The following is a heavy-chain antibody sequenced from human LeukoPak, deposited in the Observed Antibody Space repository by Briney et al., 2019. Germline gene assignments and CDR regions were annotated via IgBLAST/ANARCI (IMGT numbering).Heavy chain of an antibody. Sequence: SETLSLTCTVSGGSISSYYWSWIRQPPGKGLEWIGYIYTGGSTNYNPSLKSRVTISVDTSKNQFSLKLSSVTAADTAVYYCARHILERRAAFDIWGQGTMVTVSS. CDR2: IYTGGST. V-gene: IGHV4-4*09. CDR1: GGSISSYY. D-gene: IGHD1-1*01. J-gene: IGHJ3*02. CDR3: ARHILERRAAFDI.